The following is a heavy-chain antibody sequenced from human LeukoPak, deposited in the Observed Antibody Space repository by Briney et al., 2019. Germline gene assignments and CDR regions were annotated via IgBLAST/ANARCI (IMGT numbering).Heavy chain of an antibody. CDR2: ISSSSSYI. CDR3: ASHTNYGGNPGDY. V-gene: IGHV3-21*01. D-gene: IGHD4-23*01. CDR1: GFTFSSYS. Sequence: GGSLRLSCAASGFTFSSYSMNWVRQAPGKGLEWVSSISSSSSYIYYAYSVKGRFTISRDNAKNSLYLQMNSLRAEDTAVYYCASHTNYGGNPGDYWGQGTLVTVSS. J-gene: IGHJ4*02.